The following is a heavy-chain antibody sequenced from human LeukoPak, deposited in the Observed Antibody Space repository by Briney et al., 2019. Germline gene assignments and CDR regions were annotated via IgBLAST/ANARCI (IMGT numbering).Heavy chain of an antibody. V-gene: IGHV4-59*08. CDR3: ARQYTITMVRGVIMTPDAFDI. D-gene: IGHD3-10*01. CDR1: GGSISSYY. CDR2: IYYSGST. Sequence: SETLSLTCTVSGGSISSYYWSWIRQPPGKGLEWIGYIYYSGSTNYNPSLKSRVTISVDTSKNQFSLKLSSVTAAGTAVYYCARQYTITMVRGVIMTPDAFDIWGQGTMVTVSS. J-gene: IGHJ3*02.